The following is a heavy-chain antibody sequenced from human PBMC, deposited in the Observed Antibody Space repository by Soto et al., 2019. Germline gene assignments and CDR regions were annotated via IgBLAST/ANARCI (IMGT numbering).Heavy chain of an antibody. Sequence: GGSLRISCASSVFTFTRYSMNWVRQAPGKGLEWVSSISSTTNYIYYADSMKGRFTVSRDNAKNSVYLEMNSLSAEDTAVYYCARESEDLTSNFDYWGQGTMVTVSS. CDR3: ARESEDLTSNFDY. CDR1: VFTFTRYS. J-gene: IGHJ4*02. CDR2: ISSTTNYI. V-gene: IGHV3-21*01.